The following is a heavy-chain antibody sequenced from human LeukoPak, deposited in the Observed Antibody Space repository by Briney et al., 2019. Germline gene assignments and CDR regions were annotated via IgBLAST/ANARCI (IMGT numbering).Heavy chain of an antibody. J-gene: IGHJ5*02. CDR3: ARSVNWNDGFWFDP. Sequence: SVKVSCKASGGTFSSYAISWVRQAPGQGLEWMGGIIPILGSANSAQKFQGRVTITADESTSTAYMELTSLRSEDTAVYYCARSVNWNDGFWFDPWGQGTLATVSS. V-gene: IGHV1-69*01. D-gene: IGHD1-20*01. CDR1: GGTFSSYA. CDR2: IIPILGSA.